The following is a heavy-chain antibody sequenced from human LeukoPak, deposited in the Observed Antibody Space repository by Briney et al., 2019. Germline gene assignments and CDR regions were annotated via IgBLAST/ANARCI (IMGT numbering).Heavy chain of an antibody. CDR2: VNHSGST. V-gene: IGHV4-34*01. Sequence: SETLSLTCAVYGGSFSGFYWSWIRQPPERGLEWIGEVNHSGSTNYNPSLKSRVTISVDTSKNQFSLKLNSVTAADTAVYYCASTVGAKYYYYGMDVWGQGTTVTVSS. CDR3: ASTVGAKYYYYGMDV. J-gene: IGHJ6*02. CDR1: GGSFSGFY.